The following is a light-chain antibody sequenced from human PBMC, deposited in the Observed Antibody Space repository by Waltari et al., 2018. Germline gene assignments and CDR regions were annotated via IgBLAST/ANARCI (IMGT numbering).Light chain of an antibody. CDR3: LLYHNGALV. CDR2: HTS. Sequence: QTVVTQEPSLTVSPGGTVTLTCASSAGAVTSKSFPNWFQQTPGQPPRSLIYHTSNKHSWTPARFSCSLFGGKAALTLSGVQPEDEADYYCLLYHNGALVFGGGTKLTVL. CDR1: AGAVTSKSF. V-gene: IGLV7-43*01. J-gene: IGLJ3*02.